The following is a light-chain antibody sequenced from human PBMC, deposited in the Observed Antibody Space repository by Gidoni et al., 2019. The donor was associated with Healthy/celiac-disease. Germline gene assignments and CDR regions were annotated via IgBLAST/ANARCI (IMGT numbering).Light chain of an antibody. CDR3: QQYNSYST. V-gene: IGKV1-5*03. Sequence: DIQMTPSPSTLSASVGDRVTITCRASQSISSWLAWYQQKPGKAPKLLIYKASSLESGVPSRFSGSGSGTECTITISSLQPDDFATYYCQQYNSYSTFGQGTKLEIK. CDR2: KAS. J-gene: IGKJ2*01. CDR1: QSISSW.